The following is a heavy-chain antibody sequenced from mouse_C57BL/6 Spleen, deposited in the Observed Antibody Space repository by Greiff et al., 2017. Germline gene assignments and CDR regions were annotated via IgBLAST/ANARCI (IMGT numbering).Heavy chain of an antibody. D-gene: IGHD3-2*02. CDR1: GFTFSSYG. Sequence: EVNVVESGGDLVKPGGSLKLSCAASGFTFSSYGMSWVRQTPDKRLEWVATISSGGSYTYYPDSVKGRFTISRDNAKNTLYLQMSSLKSEDTAMYYCARMGPATAQAKSYFDYWGQGTTLTVSS. CDR3: ARMGPATAQAKSYFDY. CDR2: ISSGGSYT. V-gene: IGHV5-6*01. J-gene: IGHJ2*01.